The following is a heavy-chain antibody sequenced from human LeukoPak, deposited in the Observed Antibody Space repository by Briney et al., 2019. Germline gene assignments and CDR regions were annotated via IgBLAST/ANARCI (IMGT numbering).Heavy chain of an antibody. CDR2: INSDGSST. Sequence: PGGSLRLSCAASGFTFSSYWMHWVRQAPGKGLVWVSRINSDGSSTSYADSVKGRFTISRDNAKNTLYLQMNSLRAEDTAVYYCAREPPYYDILTGYYNETPDYWGQGTLVTVSS. CDR1: GFTFSSYW. D-gene: IGHD3-9*01. J-gene: IGHJ4*02. CDR3: AREPPYYDILTGYYNETPDY. V-gene: IGHV3-74*01.